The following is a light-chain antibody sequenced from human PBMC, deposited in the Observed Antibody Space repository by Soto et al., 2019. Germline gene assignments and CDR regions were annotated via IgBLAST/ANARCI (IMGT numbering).Light chain of an antibody. Sequence: QSALTQPPSASGSPGQSVTISCTGTSSDVGAYNYVSWYQQHPGKAPKLMIYEVSKRPSGVPDRFSGSKSGNTASLTVSGLQAEDEADYYCSSYAGGTKFVFGGGTKLTVL. CDR1: SSDVGAYNY. CDR3: SSYAGGTKFV. V-gene: IGLV2-8*01. J-gene: IGLJ2*01. CDR2: EVS.